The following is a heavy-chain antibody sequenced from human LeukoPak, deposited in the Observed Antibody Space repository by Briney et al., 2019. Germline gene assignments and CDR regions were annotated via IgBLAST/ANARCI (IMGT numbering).Heavy chain of an antibody. CDR2: ISNNGGYT. CDR3: AKAVGPSTTFDY. J-gene: IGHJ4*02. Sequence: PGGSLRLSCAASGFTFSSSAMSWVRQAPGKGLEWVSAISNNGGYTYYADSVQGRFTISRDNSESTLCLQMNSLRAEDTAVYYCAKAVGPSTTFDYWGQGTLVTVSS. V-gene: IGHV3-23*01. D-gene: IGHD1-26*01. CDR1: GFTFSSSA.